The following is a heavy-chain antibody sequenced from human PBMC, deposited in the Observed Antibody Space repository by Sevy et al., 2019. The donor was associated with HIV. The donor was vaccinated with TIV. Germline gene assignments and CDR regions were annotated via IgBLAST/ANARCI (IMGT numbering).Heavy chain of an antibody. CDR2: INPNSGGT. Sequence: ASVKVSCKASGYTFTGYYMHWVRQAPGQGLEWMGWINPNSGGTNYAQKFQGRVTMTRDTSISTAYMELSRLRSDDTAVYYCARDRGHADAFDIWGQGTMVTVSS. D-gene: IGHD3-10*01. CDR3: ARDRGHADAFDI. V-gene: IGHV1-2*02. J-gene: IGHJ3*02. CDR1: GYTFTGYY.